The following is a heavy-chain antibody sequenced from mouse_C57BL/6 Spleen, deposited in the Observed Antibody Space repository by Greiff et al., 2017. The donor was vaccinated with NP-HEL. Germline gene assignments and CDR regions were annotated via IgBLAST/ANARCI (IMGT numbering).Heavy chain of an antibody. CDR1: GYTFTDYY. V-gene: IGHV1-22*01. J-gene: IGHJ1*03. D-gene: IGHD4-1*01. CDR2: INPNNGGT. CDR3: ARVLTGTWYCDV. Sequence: EVQLQQSGPELVKPEASVKMSCKASGYTFTDYYMHWVKQSHGKSLEWIGYINPNNGGTSYNQKFKGKATLTVNKSSSTAYMELRSLTSEDSAVYYCARVLTGTWYCDVWGTGTTVTVSS.